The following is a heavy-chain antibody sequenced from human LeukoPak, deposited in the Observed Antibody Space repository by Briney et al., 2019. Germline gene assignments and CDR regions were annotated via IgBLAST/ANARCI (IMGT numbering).Heavy chain of an antibody. D-gene: IGHD3-22*01. CDR3: AKDLYYDSSGSDY. Sequence: GASLRLSCAASGFTFSSYGMHWVRQAPGKGLEWVAVISYDGSNKYYADSVKGRFTISRDNSKNTLYLQMNSLRAEDTAVYYCAKDLYYDSSGSDYWGQGTLVTVSS. CDR1: GFTFSSYG. V-gene: IGHV3-30*18. J-gene: IGHJ4*02. CDR2: ISYDGSNK.